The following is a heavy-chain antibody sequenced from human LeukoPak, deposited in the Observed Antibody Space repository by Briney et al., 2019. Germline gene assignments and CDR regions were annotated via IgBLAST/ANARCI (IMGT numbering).Heavy chain of an antibody. CDR3: ARGMPTGYDSVWGSYPAFDY. Sequence: PSETLSLTCTVSGGSISSYYWSWIRQPPGKELEWIGYIYYSGSTNYNPSLKSRVTISVDTSKNQFSLKLSSVTAADTAVYYCARGMPTGYDSVWGSYPAFDYWGQGTLVTVSS. CDR1: GGSISSYY. V-gene: IGHV4-59*01. J-gene: IGHJ4*02. CDR2: IYYSGST. D-gene: IGHD3-16*02.